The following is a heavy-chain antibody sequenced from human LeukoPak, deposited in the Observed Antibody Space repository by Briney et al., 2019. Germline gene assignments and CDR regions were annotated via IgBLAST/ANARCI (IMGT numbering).Heavy chain of an antibody. D-gene: IGHD1-26*01. Sequence: PGGSLRLSCAASGFTLDDYAMHWVRQAPGKGLEWVSGISWNSGSIGYADSVKGRFTISRDNAKNSLYLQMNSLRAEDTALYYCAKDRGDMGATPPDYWGQGTLVTVSS. J-gene: IGHJ4*02. V-gene: IGHV3-9*01. CDR2: ISWNSGSI. CDR1: GFTLDDYA. CDR3: AKDRGDMGATPPDY.